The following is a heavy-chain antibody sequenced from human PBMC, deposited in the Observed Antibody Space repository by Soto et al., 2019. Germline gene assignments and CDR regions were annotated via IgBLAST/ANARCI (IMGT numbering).Heavy chain of an antibody. D-gene: IGHD3-16*01. CDR1: GGSISSSGYS. V-gene: IGHV4-30-2*01. CDR3: ARGSMSRDPYDFDY. CDR2: IYHSGST. J-gene: IGHJ4*02. Sequence: QLQLQESGSGLVTPSETLSLTCDVSGGSISSSGYSWSWIRQTPGKGLEWIGYIYHSGSTYYNPSLKRRVIISQDRSKNQFSLRVMSVTAADTAVYYCARGSMSRDPYDFDYWGQGTLVTVSS.